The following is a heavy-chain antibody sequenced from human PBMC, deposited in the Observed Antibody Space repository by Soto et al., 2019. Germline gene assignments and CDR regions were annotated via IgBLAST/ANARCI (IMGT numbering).Heavy chain of an antibody. D-gene: IGHD4-4*01. CDR2: MYYSGSS. J-gene: IGHJ4*02. Sequence: QLQLQESGPGLVKPSETLSLTCSVSGGSISSRTFWWAWIRQPPGKGLERIGDMYYSGSSYSSPSLKSRVTLSVDTSKIQLSLKLNSVTAADTAVYYCARHPRDDYNYGGSGIFDDWGQGTLVTVSS. CDR3: ARHPRDDYNYGGSGIFDD. V-gene: IGHV4-39*01. CDR1: GGSISSRTFW.